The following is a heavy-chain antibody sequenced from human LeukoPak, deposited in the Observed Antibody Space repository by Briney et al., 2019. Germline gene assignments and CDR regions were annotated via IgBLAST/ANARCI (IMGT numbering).Heavy chain of an antibody. CDR3: VYYGSGSYESGAFDI. CDR1: GYIFSDYY. CDR2: INPSGGST. J-gene: IGHJ3*02. V-gene: IGHV1-46*01. Sequence: ASVKVSCKASGYIFSDYYMHWVRQAPGQGLEWMGIINPSGGSTSYAQKFQGRVTMTRDTSTSTVYMELSSLRSEDTAVYYCVYYGSGSYESGAFDIWGQGTMVTVSS. D-gene: IGHD3-10*01.